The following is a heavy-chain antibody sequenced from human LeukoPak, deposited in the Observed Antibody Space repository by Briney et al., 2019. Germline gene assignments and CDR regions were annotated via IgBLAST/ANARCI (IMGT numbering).Heavy chain of an antibody. CDR1: GYTFTSYD. D-gene: IGHD6-19*01. Sequence: ASVKDSCKASGYTFTSYDIHWVRQATGQGLEWMGWMNPNSGNTGYAQKFQGRVTMTRNTSISTAYMELSSLRSEDTAVYCCARDGYSSGWYLLGYYYGMDVWGQGTTVTVSS. V-gene: IGHV1-8*01. CDR3: ARDGYSSGWYLLGYYYGMDV. J-gene: IGHJ6*02. CDR2: MNPNSGNT.